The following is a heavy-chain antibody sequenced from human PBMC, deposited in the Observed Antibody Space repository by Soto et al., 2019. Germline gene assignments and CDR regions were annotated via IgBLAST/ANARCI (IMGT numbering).Heavy chain of an antibody. CDR1: GFSFASFA. D-gene: IGHD3-3*01. Sequence: PXGALRLSFTTSGFSFASFAMTWVRQAPGKGLDWVATISGSDGKTYYADSAKGRFSISRDTSRNNLYLQMNSLRADDTAIYYCAKWSYLDDWGQGTRVTVSS. CDR3: AKWSYLDD. CDR2: ISGSDGKT. J-gene: IGHJ4*02. V-gene: IGHV3-23*01.